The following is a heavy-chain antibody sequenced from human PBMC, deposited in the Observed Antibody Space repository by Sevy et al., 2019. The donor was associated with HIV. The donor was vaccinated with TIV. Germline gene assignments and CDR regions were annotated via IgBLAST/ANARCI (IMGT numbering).Heavy chain of an antibody. CDR3: ARALYCGSYYENY. D-gene: IGHD1-26*01. J-gene: IGHJ4*02. CDR2: IKQDGSDK. Sequence: GGCLRLSCAASGFTLSNYWMSWVRQAPGKGLEWVANIKQDGSDKYYVDSVKGRFTISRDNAKNSLYLQMNSLRAEDTAVYYCARALYCGSYYENYWGQGTLVTVSS. CDR1: GFTLSNYW. V-gene: IGHV3-7*01.